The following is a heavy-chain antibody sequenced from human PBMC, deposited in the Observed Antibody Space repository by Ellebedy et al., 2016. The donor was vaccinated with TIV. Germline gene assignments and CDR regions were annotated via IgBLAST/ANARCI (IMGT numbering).Heavy chain of an antibody. CDR1: GGSISGFY. V-gene: IGHV4-59*01. D-gene: IGHD2-15*01. CDR3: ARHLGYCSGGSCYSLVY. Sequence: SETLSLTCTVSGGSISGFYWSWIRQPPGKGLEWIGHFSYSGSTNYNPSLKSRVSISVDTSNNHFSLRLSSVTAAGTAVYYCARHLGYCSGGSCYSLVYWGQGTLVTVSS. J-gene: IGHJ4*02. CDR2: FSYSGST.